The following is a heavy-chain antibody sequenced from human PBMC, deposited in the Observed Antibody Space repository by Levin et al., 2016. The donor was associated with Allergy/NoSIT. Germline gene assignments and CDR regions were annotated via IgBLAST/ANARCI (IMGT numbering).Heavy chain of an antibody. V-gene: IGHV3-30-3*01. Sequence: GESLKISCVASGFSFGGYWMSWVRQAPGKGLEWVAGISYDGSGEYYADAVKGRFTVSRDNSRNTLYLHIDSLRGADSALYFCARVGCTTSSCSGVDYWGQGTLVTVSS. D-gene: IGHD2-2*01. CDR2: ISYDGSGE. J-gene: IGHJ4*02. CDR3: ARVGCTTSSCSGVDY. CDR1: GFSFGGYW.